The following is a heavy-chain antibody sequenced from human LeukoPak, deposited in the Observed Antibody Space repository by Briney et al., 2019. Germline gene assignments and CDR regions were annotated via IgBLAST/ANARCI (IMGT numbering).Heavy chain of an antibody. J-gene: IGHJ4*02. Sequence: GGSLRLSCAASGFTFSSYGMHWVRQAPGKGLEWVAIIWYDGSNKYYADSVKGRFTVSKDNSKNTLYLQMNSLRAEDAAVYYCATDQYHLPDYWGQGTLVTVSS. V-gene: IGHV3-33*01. CDR1: GFTFSSYG. CDR2: IWYDGSNK. D-gene: IGHD4-11*01. CDR3: ATDQYHLPDY.